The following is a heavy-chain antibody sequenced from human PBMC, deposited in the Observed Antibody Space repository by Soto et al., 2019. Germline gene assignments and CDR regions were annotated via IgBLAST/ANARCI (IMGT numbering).Heavy chain of an antibody. CDR3: AKILSMVTSYYYGMDV. Sequence: WGSLRLSCAASGFTFITYPISCVRHSPLKGLECVGSISDSGANTYYADSVRGRFTISRDNSKNTLYLQMNSLRDDDTAVYYCAKILSMVTSYYYGMDVWGHGTTVTVSS. J-gene: IGHJ6*02. D-gene: IGHD4-17*01. V-gene: IGHV3-23*01. CDR2: ISDSGANT. CDR1: GFTFITYP.